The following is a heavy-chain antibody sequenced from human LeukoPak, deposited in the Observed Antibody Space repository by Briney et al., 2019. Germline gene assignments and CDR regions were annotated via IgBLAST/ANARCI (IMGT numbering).Heavy chain of an antibody. Sequence: ASVKVSCKVSGYTLTELSMHWVRQAPGKGLEWMGGFDPEDGETIYAQKFQGRVTMTEDTSTDTAYMELSSLRSEDTAVYYCATSLAVIAAAGYFDYWGQGTLVTVSS. V-gene: IGHV1-24*01. D-gene: IGHD6-13*01. CDR3: ATSLAVIAAAGYFDY. CDR1: GYTLTELS. CDR2: FDPEDGET. J-gene: IGHJ4*02.